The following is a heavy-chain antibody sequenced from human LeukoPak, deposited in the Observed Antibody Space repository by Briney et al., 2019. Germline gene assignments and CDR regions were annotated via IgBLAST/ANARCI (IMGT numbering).Heavy chain of an antibody. D-gene: IGHD5-12*01. CDR2: FYPSNSET. CDR1: GYIFTTYW. V-gene: IGHV5-51*01. Sequence: GESLQISCKGSGYIFTTYWIAWVRQMPGKGLEWMGIFYPSNSETRYSPSFQGQVTISADKSISTGYLQWSSLKASDTAMYFCARHRYSGSDTQGFDYWGQGTLVTGSS. CDR3: ARHRYSGSDTQGFDY. J-gene: IGHJ4*02.